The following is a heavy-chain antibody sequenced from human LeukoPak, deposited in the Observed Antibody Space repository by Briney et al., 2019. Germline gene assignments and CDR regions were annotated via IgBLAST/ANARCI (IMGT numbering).Heavy chain of an antibody. CDR1: GGSISSYY. CDR2: IYSSGST. J-gene: IGHJ3*02. V-gene: IGHV4-4*07. Sequence: SETLSLTCIVSGGSISSYYWSWIRQPAGKGLEWIGRIYSSGSTNYNPSLKSRVTISVDTSKNQFSLKLSSVTAADTAVYYCASWSSSWYDAFDIWGQGTMVTVSS. CDR3: ASWSSSWYDAFDI. D-gene: IGHD6-13*01.